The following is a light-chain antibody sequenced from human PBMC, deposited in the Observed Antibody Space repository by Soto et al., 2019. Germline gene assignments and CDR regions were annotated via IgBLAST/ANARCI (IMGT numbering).Light chain of an antibody. CDR2: GNN. V-gene: IGLV1-44*01. Sequence: QPVLTQPPSASGTHGQTITISCSGGRSNIGINTVNWYEHLPGTATRLLIYGNNQRPSVVPDRFSGSKSGTSASLAISGLQSEYEGHYYCATWDDSLDVHVFGTGTKLTVL. J-gene: IGLJ1*01. CDR3: ATWDDSLDVHV. CDR1: RSNIGINT.